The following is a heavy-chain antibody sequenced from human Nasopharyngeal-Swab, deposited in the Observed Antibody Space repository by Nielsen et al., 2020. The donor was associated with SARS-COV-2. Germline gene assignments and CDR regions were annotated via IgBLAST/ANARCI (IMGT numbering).Heavy chain of an antibody. J-gene: IGHJ4*02. Sequence: SLKISCAASGFTFDDYAMHWVRQAPGKGLEWVSGISWNSGSIGYADSVKGRFTISRDNAKNSLYLQMNSLRAEDTAVYYCAREGMIAVAGPIDYWGLGTLVTVSS. CDR2: ISWNSGSI. CDR1: GFTFDDYA. CDR3: AREGMIAVAGPIDY. V-gene: IGHV3-9*01. D-gene: IGHD6-19*01.